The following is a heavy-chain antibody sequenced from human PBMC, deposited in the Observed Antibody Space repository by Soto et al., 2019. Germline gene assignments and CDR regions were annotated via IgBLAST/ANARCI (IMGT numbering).Heavy chain of an antibody. Sequence: GGSLRLSCTASGFNFSSYAMHWVRQAPGKGLEWVAVISYDGSNKYYADSVKGRFTISRDNSKNTLYLQMNSLRAEDTAVYYCARDPYGGYYYGSGRPTDRDYYYGMDVWGQGTTVTVSS. V-gene: IGHV3-30-3*01. CDR3: ARDPYGGYYYGSGRPTDRDYYYGMDV. J-gene: IGHJ6*02. CDR1: GFNFSSYA. CDR2: ISYDGSNK. D-gene: IGHD3-10*01.